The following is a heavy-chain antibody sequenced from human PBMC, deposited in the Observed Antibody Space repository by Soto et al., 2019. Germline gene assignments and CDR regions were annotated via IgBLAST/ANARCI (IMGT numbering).Heavy chain of an antibody. Sequence: GCRRLSCAASGVTVIAYYMIWVRQAPGKGLEWVSVIYSGGTTHYADSFQGRFTISRDSSKNTLYLHMNSLRAEDTAVYYCARLSAPTGSYYTAPFDCWGQGTLVTVSS. D-gene: IGHD3-10*01. J-gene: IGHJ4*02. CDR3: ARLSAPTGSYYTAPFDC. CDR1: GVTVIAYY. V-gene: IGHV3-53*01. CDR2: IYSGGTT.